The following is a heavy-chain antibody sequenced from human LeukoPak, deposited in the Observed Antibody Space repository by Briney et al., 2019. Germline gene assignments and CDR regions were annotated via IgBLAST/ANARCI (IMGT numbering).Heavy chain of an antibody. CDR3: DGGLHGGGGAFDI. J-gene: IGHJ3*02. V-gene: IGHV1-8*01. D-gene: IGHD4-23*01. CDR2: MNPSSGNT. Sequence: ASLNVSCKASGYTFTSYDINWVRQATGQGLEWMGWMNPSSGNTGYAQKFQGRVTITRNTSISTAYMELSSLRSEDTAVYYCDGGLHGGGGAFDIWGQGTMVTVSS. CDR1: GYTFTSYD.